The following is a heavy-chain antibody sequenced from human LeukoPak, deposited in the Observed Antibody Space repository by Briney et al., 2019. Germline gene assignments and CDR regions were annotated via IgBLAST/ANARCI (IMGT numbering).Heavy chain of an antibody. CDR3: ASNYYDILTYNWFDP. D-gene: IGHD3-9*01. V-gene: IGHV4-4*07. Sequence: SETLSLTCTVSGGSISSYYWSWIRQPAGKGLEWIGRIYTSGSTNYNPSLKSRVTISVDTSKNQFSLKLSSVTAADTAVYYCASNYYDILTYNWFDPWGQGTLVTVSS. CDR1: GGSISSYY. J-gene: IGHJ5*02. CDR2: IYTSGST.